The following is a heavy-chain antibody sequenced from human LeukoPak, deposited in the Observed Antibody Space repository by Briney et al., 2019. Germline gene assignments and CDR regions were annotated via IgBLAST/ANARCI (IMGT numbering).Heavy chain of an antibody. D-gene: IGHD3-9*01. CDR3: ARSNYDILTGYPHLDY. CDR1: GYTLTELS. J-gene: IGHJ4*02. V-gene: IGHV1-18*01. CDR2: ISAYNGNT. Sequence: GASVKVSCKVFGYTLTELSMHWVRQAPGKGLERMGWISAYNGNTNYAQKLQGRVTMTTDTSTSTAYMELRSLRSDDTAVYYCARSNYDILTGYPHLDYWGQGTLVTVSS.